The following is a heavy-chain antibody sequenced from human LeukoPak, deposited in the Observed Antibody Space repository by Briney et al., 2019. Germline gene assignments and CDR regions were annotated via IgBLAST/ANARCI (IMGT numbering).Heavy chain of an antibody. V-gene: IGHV3-48*04. CDR3: AKENYGGNY. Sequence: LSGGSLRLSCAASGFTFSSYGMHWVRQAPGKGLEWVSYISSSSSTIYYADSVKGRFTISRDNAKSSLYLQMNSLRAEDTAVYYCAKENYGGNYWGQGTLVTVSS. CDR2: ISSSSSTI. CDR1: GFTFSSYG. J-gene: IGHJ4*02. D-gene: IGHD4-23*01.